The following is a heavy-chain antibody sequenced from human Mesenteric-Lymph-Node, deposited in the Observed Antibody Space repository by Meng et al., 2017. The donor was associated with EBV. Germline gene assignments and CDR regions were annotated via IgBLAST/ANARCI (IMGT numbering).Heavy chain of an antibody. J-gene: IGHJ4*02. CDR2: VFHSGST. D-gene: IGHD3-10*01. Sequence: GQLQESGPGLGKPSGTLSLTCAASGDSIFTSNVMSWVRQTPGKGLEWIGEVFHSGSTNYNPSLKSRVTISVDKSKNQFSLEVTSVTAADAAVYYCVRGLGGSGNYYFDYWGQGTLVTVSS. CDR3: VRGLGGSGNYYFDY. CDR1: GDSIFTSNV. V-gene: IGHV4-4*02.